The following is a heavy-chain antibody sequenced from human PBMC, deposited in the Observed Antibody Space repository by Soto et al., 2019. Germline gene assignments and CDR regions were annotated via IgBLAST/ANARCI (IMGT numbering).Heavy chain of an antibody. D-gene: IGHD5-12*01. CDR2: INHSGST. Sequence: SETLSLTCAVYGGSFSGYYWSWIRQPPGKGLEWIGEINHSGSTNYNPSLRNRVTISADTSMNQFSLALTSVSAADAGMYYCAKGTTTEIVDSWGHGILVTVSS. J-gene: IGHJ5*01. CDR1: GGSFSGYY. CDR3: AKGTTTEIVDS. V-gene: IGHV4-34*01.